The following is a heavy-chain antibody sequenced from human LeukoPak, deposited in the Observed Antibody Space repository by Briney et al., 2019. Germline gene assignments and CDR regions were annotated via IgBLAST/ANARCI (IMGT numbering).Heavy chain of an antibody. V-gene: IGHV1-69*13. CDR1: GGTFSSYS. D-gene: IGHD5-18*01. CDR3: ARDVDSSMVTNWFDS. Sequence: WASVKVSCKASGGTFSSYSFSWVRQAPGQGLEWLGGIIVIFGTPNYPQKFHGRVTITADESTSTVYMELSSLRSEDTAMYYRARDVDSSMVTNWFDSWGQGTLVTVSS. J-gene: IGHJ5*01. CDR2: IIVIFGTP.